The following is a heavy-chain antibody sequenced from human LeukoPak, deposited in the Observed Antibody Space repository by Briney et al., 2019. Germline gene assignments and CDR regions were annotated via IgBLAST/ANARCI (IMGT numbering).Heavy chain of an antibody. D-gene: IGHD3-9*01. CDR3: ARDGHYDILTGYFQD. J-gene: IGHJ1*01. CDR1: GFTFTDYY. CDR2: ITNSGTTI. V-gene: IGHV3-11*01. Sequence: GGSLRLSCAASGFTFTDYYMSWIRQAPGMGLEWVSYITNSGTTIYYADSVKGRFTISRDNAKNSLYLQMNSLRAEDTAVYYCARDGHYDILTGYFQDWGQGTLVTVSS.